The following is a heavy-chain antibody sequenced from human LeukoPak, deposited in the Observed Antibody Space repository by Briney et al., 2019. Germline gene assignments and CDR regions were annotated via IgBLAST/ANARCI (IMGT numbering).Heavy chain of an antibody. CDR2: IKQDGSEK. CDR1: GFTFSSYW. D-gene: IGHD6-13*01. J-gene: IGHJ4*02. CDR3: VAIAAAGTLFIDY. V-gene: IGHV3-7*01. Sequence: GGSLRLSCAASGFTFSSYWMSWVRQAPGKGLEWVANIKQDGSEKYYVDSVKGRFTISRDNAKNSLYLQMNSLRAEDTAVYYCVAIAAAGTLFIDYWGQGTLVTVSS.